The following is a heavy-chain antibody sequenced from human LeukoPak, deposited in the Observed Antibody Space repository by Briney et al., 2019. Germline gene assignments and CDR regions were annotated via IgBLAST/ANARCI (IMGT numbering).Heavy chain of an antibody. CDR2: IKPDGSEK. V-gene: IGHV3-7*01. D-gene: IGHD3-10*01. CDR1: GFTFSSYW. CDR3: PRERMYSGSGSTYPYYDY. Sequence: PGGSLRLSCAASGFTFSSYWMSWVRQSPGKGLEWVANIKPDGSEKYFMGSVKGRFTISRDNAKNALYLEMNSLRAEDTAEYFCPRERMYSGSGSTYPYYDYWGQGTLVTVSS. J-gene: IGHJ4*02.